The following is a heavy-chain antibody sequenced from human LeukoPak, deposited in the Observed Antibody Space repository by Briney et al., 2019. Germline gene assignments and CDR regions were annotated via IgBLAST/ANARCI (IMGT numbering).Heavy chain of an antibody. CDR3: ASVEVIVGATLYYYYYMDV. J-gene: IGHJ6*03. V-gene: IGHV1-69*01. D-gene: IGHD1-26*01. CDR2: IIPIFGTA. Sequence: SVKVSCKASGGTFSSYAISLVRQAPGQGLEWMGGIIPIFGTANYAQEFQGRVTITADESTSTAYMELSSLRSEDTAVYYCASVEVIVGATLYYYYYMDVWGKGTTVTVSS. CDR1: GGTFSSYA.